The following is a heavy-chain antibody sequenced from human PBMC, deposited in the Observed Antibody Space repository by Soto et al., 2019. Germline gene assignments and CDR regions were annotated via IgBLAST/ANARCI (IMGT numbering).Heavy chain of an antibody. V-gene: IGHV3-23*01. J-gene: IGHJ4*02. CDR3: TKQGATVLTGGDF. D-gene: IGHD4-17*01. Sequence: VGSLRLSCAASGFTFSNYAMSWVRQAPGKGLEWVSTITSAGESTFYADSVKGRFSIARDNSKNTLLLQMNSLRVEDTAVYYCTKQGATVLTGGDFWGQGTLVTVSS. CDR2: ITSAGEST. CDR1: GFTFSNYA.